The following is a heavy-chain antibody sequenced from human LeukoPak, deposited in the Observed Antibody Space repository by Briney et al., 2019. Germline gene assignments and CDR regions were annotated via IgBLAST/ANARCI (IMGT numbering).Heavy chain of an antibody. Sequence: SETLSLTCAVSGYSISSGYYWGWIRQPPGKGLEWIGSVYRGGSIYYNPSLKSRVTISVDTSKNQFSLKLSSVTAADTAVYYCAGYDFWSGSPFDIWGQGIMVTVSS. D-gene: IGHD3-3*01. J-gene: IGHJ3*02. CDR2: VYRGGSI. V-gene: IGHV4-38-2*01. CDR3: AGYDFWSGSPFDI. CDR1: GYSISSGYY.